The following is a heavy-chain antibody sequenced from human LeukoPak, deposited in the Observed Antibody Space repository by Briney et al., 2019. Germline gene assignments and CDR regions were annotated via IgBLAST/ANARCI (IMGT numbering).Heavy chain of an antibody. CDR3: ARHEGFSYDY. Sequence: SETLSLSCTVSGGSISSSSANWGWIRQPPGKGLEWIGSIYYSKNTYYNPSLKSRVTISADTSKYQFSLTLGSVSATDTAVYYCARHEGFSYDYWGHRTHVSVSS. D-gene: IGHD2/OR15-2a*01. CDR1: GGSISSSSAN. V-gene: IGHV4-39*01. CDR2: IYYSKNT. J-gene: IGHJ4*01.